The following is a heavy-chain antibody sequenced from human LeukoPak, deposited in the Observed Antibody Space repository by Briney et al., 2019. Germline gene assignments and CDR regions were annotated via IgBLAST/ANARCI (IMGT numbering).Heavy chain of an antibody. D-gene: IGHD6-19*01. Sequence: GGSLRLSCAASGFTFSSNAMSWVRQAPGKGLEWVSAISGSGSSTYYADSVKGRFTISRDNSKNTLYLQMNSLRAEDTAVYYCAKTSYSSGWPLDYWGQGTLVTVSS. J-gene: IGHJ4*02. CDR3: AKTSYSSGWPLDY. CDR1: GFTFSSNA. CDR2: ISGSGSST. V-gene: IGHV3-23*01.